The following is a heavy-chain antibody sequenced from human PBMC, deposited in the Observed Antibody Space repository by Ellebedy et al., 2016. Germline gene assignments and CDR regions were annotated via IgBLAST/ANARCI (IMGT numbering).Heavy chain of an antibody. V-gene: IGHV1-2*02. J-gene: IGHJ6*02. CDR2: INPNSGGT. CDR1: GYTFTGYY. D-gene: IGHD2-21*02. CDR3: ARDCGGDCLRMDV. Sequence: ASVKVSXKASGYTFTGYYMHWVRQAPGQGLEWMGWINPNSGGTNYAQKFQGRVTMTRDTSISTAYMELSRLRSDDTAVYYCARDCGGDCLRMDVWGQGTTVTVSS.